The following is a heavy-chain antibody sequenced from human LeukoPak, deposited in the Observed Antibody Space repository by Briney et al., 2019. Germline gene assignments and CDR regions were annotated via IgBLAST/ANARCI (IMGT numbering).Heavy chain of an antibody. CDR3: ARDPYYYGSGSYGDY. V-gene: IGHV3-74*01. CDR2: INSDGSST. CDR1: GFTFSSYW. J-gene: IGHJ4*02. Sequence: GGSLRLSCAASGFTFSSYWMHWVRQAPGKGLVWVSRINSDGSSTSYADSVKGRFTISRDNAKNTLYLQMNSLRAEDTAVYYCARDPYYYGSGSYGDYWGQGTRVTVFS. D-gene: IGHD3-10*01.